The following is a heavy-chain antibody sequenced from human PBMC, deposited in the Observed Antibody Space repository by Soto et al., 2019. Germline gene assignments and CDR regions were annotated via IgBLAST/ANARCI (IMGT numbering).Heavy chain of an antibody. D-gene: IGHD3-3*01. Sequence: EVQLVESGGGLVQPGGSLRLSCAASGFTVSSNYMSWVRQAPGKGLEWVSVIYSGGSTYYAVSVKGRFTIFRDNSKNTLYLQMNSLRAEDTAVYYCARLFSAHSFWIGYYWYFDYWGQGTLVTVSS. J-gene: IGHJ4*02. V-gene: IGHV3-66*01. CDR2: IYSGGST. CDR1: GFTVSSNY. CDR3: ARLFSAHSFWIGYYWYFDY.